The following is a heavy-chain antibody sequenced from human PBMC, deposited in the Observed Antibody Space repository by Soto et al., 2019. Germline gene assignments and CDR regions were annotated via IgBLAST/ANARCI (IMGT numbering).Heavy chain of an antibody. CDR2: IWYDGSNK. J-gene: IGHJ4*02. D-gene: IGHD3-10*01. Sequence: LRLSCAASGFTFSSYGMHWVRQAPGKGLEWVAVIWYDGSNKYYADSVKGRFTISRDNSKNTLYLQMNSLRAEDTAVYYCARGRGLVRGVKSRYFDYWGQGTLVTVSS. CDR3: ARGRGLVRGVKSRYFDY. V-gene: IGHV3-33*01. CDR1: GFTFSSYG.